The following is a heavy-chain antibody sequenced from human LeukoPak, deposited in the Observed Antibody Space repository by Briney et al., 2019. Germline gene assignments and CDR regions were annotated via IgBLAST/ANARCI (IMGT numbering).Heavy chain of an antibody. CDR1: GGSISSGGYY. D-gene: IGHD3-9*01. J-gene: IGHJ6*02. Sequence: NPSQTLSLTCTVSGGSISSGGYYWSWIRQHPGKGLEWIGYIYYSGSTYYNPSLKSRVTISVDTSKNQFSLKLSSVTAADTAVYYCARYYDILTGYYYGMDVWGQGTTVTVSS. CDR3: ARYYDILTGYYYGMDV. V-gene: IGHV4-31*03. CDR2: IYYSGST.